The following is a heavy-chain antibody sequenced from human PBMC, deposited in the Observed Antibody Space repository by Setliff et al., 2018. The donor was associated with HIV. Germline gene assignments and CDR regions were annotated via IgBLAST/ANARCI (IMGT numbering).Heavy chain of an antibody. CDR1: GGSFSNYY. V-gene: IGHV4-34*01. J-gene: IGHJ5*02. Sequence: SETLSLTCTVYGGSFSNYYTNWIRQPPGKGLEWIGEINDSGDTNYNPSLKSRVTISVVTSKNQFSLRLTSVTAADTAVYYCASRIYYYDSNNFLREEGFDPWGQGTLVTVSS. CDR3: ASRIYYYDSNNFLREEGFDP. CDR2: INDSGDT. D-gene: IGHD3-22*01.